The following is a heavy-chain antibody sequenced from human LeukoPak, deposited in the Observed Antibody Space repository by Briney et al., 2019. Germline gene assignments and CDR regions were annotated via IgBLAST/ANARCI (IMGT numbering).Heavy chain of an antibody. V-gene: IGHV3-30*03. CDR1: GFTFSAYG. Sequence: GGSLRLSCAASGFTFSAYGMHWVRQAPGKGLEWVALISYDGTNKYYADSVKGRFTISRDNSKNTLYLQMNSLRAEDTAVYYCARGASSTIIDYWGQGTLVTVSS. CDR2: ISYDGTNK. D-gene: IGHD2-2*01. CDR3: ARGASSTIIDY. J-gene: IGHJ4*02.